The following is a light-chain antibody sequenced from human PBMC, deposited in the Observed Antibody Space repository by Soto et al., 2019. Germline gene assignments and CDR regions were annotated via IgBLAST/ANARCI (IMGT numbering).Light chain of an antibody. Sequence: EILWTQSPATLSLSPGESATLSNRASQSVSSYLAWYQQKPGQAPRILIYDASNRDTGIPARFSGIGSGTDFTLTVSRLEPEDFEVYYCQQRSNWPISFGQGTRLEIK. CDR1: QSVSSY. CDR2: DAS. V-gene: IGKV3-11*01. J-gene: IGKJ5*01. CDR3: QQRSNWPIS.